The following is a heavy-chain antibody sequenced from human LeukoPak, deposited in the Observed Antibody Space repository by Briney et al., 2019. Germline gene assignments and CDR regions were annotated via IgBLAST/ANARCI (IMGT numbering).Heavy chain of an antibody. CDR1: GGTFSSYA. CDR3: ARNSGSSSYGMDV. D-gene: IGHD5-12*01. J-gene: IGHJ6*02. CDR2: IIPILGIA. Sequence: SVKVSCKASGGTFSSYAIIWVRQAPGQGLEWMGRIIPILGIANYAQKFQGRVTITADKSTSTVYMELSSLRSEDTAVYYCARNSGSSSYGMDVWGQGTTVTVSS. V-gene: IGHV1-69*04.